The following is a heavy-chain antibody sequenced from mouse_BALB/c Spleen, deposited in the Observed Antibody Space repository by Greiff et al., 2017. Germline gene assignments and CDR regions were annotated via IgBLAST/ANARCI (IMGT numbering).Heavy chain of an antibody. Sequence: EVQLQQSGAELVKPGASVKLSCTASGFNIKDTYMHWVKQRPEQGLEWIGRIDPANGNTKYDPKFQGKATITADTSSNTAYLQLSSLTSEDTAVYYCARDYYGSSYVGFAYWGQGTLVTVSA. D-gene: IGHD1-1*01. CDR2: IDPANGNT. CDR3: ARDYYGSSYVGFAY. CDR1: GFNIKDTY. J-gene: IGHJ3*01. V-gene: IGHV14-3*02.